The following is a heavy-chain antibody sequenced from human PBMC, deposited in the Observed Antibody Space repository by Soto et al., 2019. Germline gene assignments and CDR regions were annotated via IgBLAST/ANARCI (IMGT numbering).Heavy chain of an antibody. J-gene: IGHJ6*02. CDR1: GFTFSNAW. V-gene: IGHV3-15*07. CDR3: TTDTLSVATPPYGMDV. CDR2: IKSKTDGGTT. D-gene: IGHD2-15*01. Sequence: GGSLRLSCAASGFTFSNAWMNWVRQAPGKGLEWVGRIKSKTDGGTTDYAAPVKGRFTISRDDSKNTLYLQMNSLKTEDTAVYYCTTDTLSVATPPYGMDVWGQGTTVPVSS.